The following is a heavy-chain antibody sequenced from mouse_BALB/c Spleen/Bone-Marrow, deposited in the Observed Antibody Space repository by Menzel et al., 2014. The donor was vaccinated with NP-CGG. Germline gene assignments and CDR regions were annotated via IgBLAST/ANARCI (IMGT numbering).Heavy chain of an antibody. CDR2: IRNKANGYTT. Sequence: VQLKQSGGGLVQPGGSLRLSCATSGFTFTDYYMNWVRQPPGKALEWLGFIRNKANGYTTEYSASVKGRFTISRDNSQSILYLQVNTLRAEDSATYYCARDSRSTVSHFDYWGQGTTLTVSS. D-gene: IGHD1-1*01. CDR3: ARDSRSTVSHFDY. CDR1: GFTFTDYY. V-gene: IGHV7-3*02. J-gene: IGHJ2*01.